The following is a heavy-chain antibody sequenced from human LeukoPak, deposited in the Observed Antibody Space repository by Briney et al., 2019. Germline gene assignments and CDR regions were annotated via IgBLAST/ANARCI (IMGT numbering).Heavy chain of an antibody. J-gene: IGHJ3*02. CDR1: GFTFSSYA. V-gene: IGHV3-74*01. D-gene: IGHD3-10*01. CDR3: ARGGFGAAFDI. Sequence: PGGSLRLSCEASGFTFSSYAMHWARQVPGKGPVWVSRMRGDGSSIRYADSVKGRLYQSTDNARNTVYLQMNSLRAEDTAVYYCARGGFGAAFDIWGQGTKVTVS. CDR2: MRGDGSSI.